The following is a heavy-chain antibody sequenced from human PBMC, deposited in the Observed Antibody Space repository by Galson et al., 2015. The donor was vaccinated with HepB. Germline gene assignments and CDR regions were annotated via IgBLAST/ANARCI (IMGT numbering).Heavy chain of an antibody. CDR2: INRSGSI. J-gene: IGHJ6*03. D-gene: IGHD3-10*01. V-gene: IGHV4-34*01. CDR1: GFTFSACT. Sequence: LRLSCAASGFTFSACTMNWVRRAPGKGLEWIGEINRSGSINCTPSLKSRVTISLDTSKTTFSLKLRSVTAADTGVYYCARADRGVIIVHHYYYMDVWGKGTTVTVSS. CDR3: ARADRGVIIVHHYYYMDV.